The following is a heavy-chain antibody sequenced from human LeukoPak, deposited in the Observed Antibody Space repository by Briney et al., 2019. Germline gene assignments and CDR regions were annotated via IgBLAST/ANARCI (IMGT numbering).Heavy chain of an antibody. CDR3: TRRRADYRGYYYYMDV. J-gene: IGHJ6*03. CDR2: IRSKAYGGTT. D-gene: IGHD4-11*01. V-gene: IGHV3-49*03. Sequence: PGGSLRLSCTASGFTFGDYAMSWFRQAPGKGLEGVGFIRSKAYGGTTEYAASVKGRFTISRDDSKSIAYLQMNSLKTEDTAVYYCTRRRADYRGYYYYMDVWGKGTTVTISS. CDR1: GFTFGDYA.